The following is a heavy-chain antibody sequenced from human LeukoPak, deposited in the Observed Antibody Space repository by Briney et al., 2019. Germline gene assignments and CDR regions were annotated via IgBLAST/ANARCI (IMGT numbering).Heavy chain of an antibody. J-gene: IGHJ4*02. Sequence: ASVKVSCKASGCTFTGYYMHWVRQAPGQGLEWMGWINPNSGGTNYAQKFQGRVTMTRDTSISTAYMELSRLRSDDTAVYYCARATSTAATDGRDSYWGQGTLVTVSS. CDR3: ARATSTAATDGRDSY. CDR2: INPNSGGT. D-gene: IGHD2-15*01. CDR1: GCTFTGYY. V-gene: IGHV1-2*02.